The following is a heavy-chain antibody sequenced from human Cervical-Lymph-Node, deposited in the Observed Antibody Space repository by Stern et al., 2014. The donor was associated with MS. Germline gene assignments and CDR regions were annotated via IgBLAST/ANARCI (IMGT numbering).Heavy chain of an antibody. V-gene: IGHV4-30-4*01. CDR1: GGSISSGDYY. D-gene: IGHD3-10*01. CDR3: ARDRGYYFDY. Sequence: QLQLQESGPRLVKPSQTLSLTCTVSGGSISSGDYYWSWIRQPPGKGLEWIGYISYSGSTYYKPSLKSRGTISVDTSKNQFSLKLTSVTAADTAMYYCARDRGYYFDYWGQGTLVTVSS. CDR2: ISYSGST. J-gene: IGHJ4*02.